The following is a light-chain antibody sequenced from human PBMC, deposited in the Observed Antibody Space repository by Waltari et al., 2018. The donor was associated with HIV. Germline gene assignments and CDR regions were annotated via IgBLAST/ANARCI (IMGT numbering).Light chain of an antibody. CDR1: SSDVGSYNF. J-gene: IGLJ2*01. CDR3: CSYAGSSTYVV. CDR2: EGD. Sequence: QSALTQPASVSGSPGQSITISCTGTSSDVGSYNFVSWYQQHPGNAPKLIIYEGDKRPSWGSYRFSGSKSGSTASLTIAGLQAEDEADYYCCSYAGSSTYVVFGGGTQLTVL. V-gene: IGLV2-23*01.